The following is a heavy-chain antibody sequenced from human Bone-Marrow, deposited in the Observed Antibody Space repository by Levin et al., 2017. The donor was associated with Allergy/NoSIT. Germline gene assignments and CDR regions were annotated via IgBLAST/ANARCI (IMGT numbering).Heavy chain of an antibody. CDR2: IHHSGSA. CDR1: GDSISGGTLY. D-gene: IGHD3-10*01. J-gene: IGHJ6*02. Sequence: SETLSLTCTVSGDSISGGTLYWSWIRQRPGKGLEWIGFIHHSGSAYYNPSLKSRLTMSLDTSKSQFSLRVTSVTVADTAVYYWARDDCAWLGECYGMDVWGQGTTVIVSS. CDR3: ARDDCAWLGECYGMDV. V-gene: IGHV4-31*03.